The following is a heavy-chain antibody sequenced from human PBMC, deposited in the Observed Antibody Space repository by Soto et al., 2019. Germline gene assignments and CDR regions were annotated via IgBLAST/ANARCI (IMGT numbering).Heavy chain of an antibody. CDR1: GGSFSGYY. V-gene: IGHV4-34*01. Sequence: SETLSLTCAVYGGSFSGYYWSWIRQPPGKGLEWIGEINHSGSTNYNPSLKSRVTISVDTSKNQFSLKLSSVTAADTAVYYCARGSRITMIVVVITSWFDPWGQGTLVTVSS. D-gene: IGHD3-22*01. CDR2: INHSGST. J-gene: IGHJ5*02. CDR3: ARGSRITMIVVVITSWFDP.